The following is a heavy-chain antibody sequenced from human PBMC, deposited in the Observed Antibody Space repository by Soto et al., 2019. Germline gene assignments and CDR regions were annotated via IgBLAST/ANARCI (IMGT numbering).Heavy chain of an antibody. CDR3: TRNAFYYNSSGYHDGFDI. Sequence: QVQLVQSGAEVQKPGASVKVSCEASGYTFSDYYVHWVRQAPGQGLEWMGWISPKSGGTNYAQEFQGRVTMTRDTSIFTAYMELSRLRSDDTAVYYCTRNAFYYNSSGYHDGFDIWGQGTLVTVSS. V-gene: IGHV1-2*02. CDR1: GYTFSDYY. D-gene: IGHD3-22*01. CDR2: ISPKSGGT. J-gene: IGHJ3*02.